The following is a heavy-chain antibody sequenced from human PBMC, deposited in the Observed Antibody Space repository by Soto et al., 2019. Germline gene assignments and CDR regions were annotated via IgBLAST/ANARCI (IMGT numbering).Heavy chain of an antibody. CDR2: ISAYNGNT. CDR1: GYTFTSYG. V-gene: IGHV1-18*01. D-gene: IGHD2-15*01. CDR3: ARDLGEYCSGRSCSLDYYYGMDV. Sequence: QVQLVQSGAEVKKPEASVKVSCKASGYTFTSYGISWVRQAPGQGLEWMGWISAYNGNTNYAQKLQGRVTMTTDTSTSTAYMEPRSLSSDDTAVYYCARDLGEYCSGRSCSLDYYYGMDVWGQGTTVTVSS. J-gene: IGHJ6*02.